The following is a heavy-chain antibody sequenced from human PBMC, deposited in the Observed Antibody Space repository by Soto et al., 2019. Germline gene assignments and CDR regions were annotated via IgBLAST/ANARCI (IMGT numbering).Heavy chain of an antibody. CDR1: GFTFSSYA. CDR3: AKAPIQLWYDTWFDP. J-gene: IGHJ5*02. CDR2: ISGSGGST. V-gene: IGHV3-23*01. Sequence: PVGSLRLSCAASGFTFSSYAMSWVRQAPGKGLEWVSAISGSGGSTYYAGSVKGRFTISRDNSKSTLYLQMNSLRAEDTAVYYCAKAPIQLWYDTWFDPWGQGTLVTVSS. D-gene: IGHD5-18*01.